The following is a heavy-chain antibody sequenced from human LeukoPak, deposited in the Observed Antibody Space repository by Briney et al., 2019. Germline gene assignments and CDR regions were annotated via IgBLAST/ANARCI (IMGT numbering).Heavy chain of an antibody. CDR2: ISAYNGNT. CDR3: ARDEGYSYGRVDY. D-gene: IGHD5-18*01. Sequence: ASVNVSCKASGYTFTSYGISWVRQAPGQGLEWMGWISAYNGNTNYAQKLQGRVTMTTHTSTRTAYMALRSLRSDDTAVYYCARDEGYSYGRVDYWGQGTLVTVSS. CDR1: GYTFTSYG. J-gene: IGHJ4*02. V-gene: IGHV1-18*01.